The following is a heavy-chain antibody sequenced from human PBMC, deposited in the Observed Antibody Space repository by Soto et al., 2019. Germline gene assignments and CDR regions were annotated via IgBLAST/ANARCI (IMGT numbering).Heavy chain of an antibody. V-gene: IGHV4-34*01. CDR3: ARGRDDCSSTSCSAYYYYYYMDV. D-gene: IGHD2-2*01. Sequence: SETLSLTCAVYGGSFSGYYWSWIRQPPGKGLEWIGEINHSGSTNYNPSLKSRVTISVDTSKNQFSLKLSSVTAADTAVYYCARGRDDCSSTSCSAYYYYYYMDVWGKGTTVT. J-gene: IGHJ6*03. CDR1: GGSFSGYY. CDR2: INHSGST.